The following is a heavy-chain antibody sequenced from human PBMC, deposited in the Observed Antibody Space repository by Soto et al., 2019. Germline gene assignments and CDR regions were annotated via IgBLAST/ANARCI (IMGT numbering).Heavy chain of an antibody. CDR3: ARGNGIASRPADY. Sequence: SETLSLTCAVYGGSFSNYYWSWIRQPPGKGLEWIGEINQSGITNYNPSLKSRVTISEDASKNQFSLKLSSVTAADTAVYYCARGNGIASRPADYWGQGTQVTVSS. CDR2: INQSGIT. CDR1: GGSFSNYY. V-gene: IGHV4-34*01. J-gene: IGHJ4*02. D-gene: IGHD6-13*01.